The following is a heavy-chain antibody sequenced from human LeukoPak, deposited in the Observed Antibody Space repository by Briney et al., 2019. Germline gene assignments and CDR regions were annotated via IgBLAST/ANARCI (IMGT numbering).Heavy chain of an antibody. CDR2: ISGSGGST. Sequence: PGGSLRLSCAASGFTFSSYAMSWVRQAPGKGLEWVSAISGSGGSTYYADSAKGRSTISRDNSKNTLYLQMNSLRAEDTAVYYCAKSLGYCSSASGYTDSYWGQGTLVTVSS. V-gene: IGHV3-23*01. CDR1: GFTFSSYA. CDR3: AKSLGYCSSASGYTDSY. J-gene: IGHJ4*02. D-gene: IGHD2-2*02.